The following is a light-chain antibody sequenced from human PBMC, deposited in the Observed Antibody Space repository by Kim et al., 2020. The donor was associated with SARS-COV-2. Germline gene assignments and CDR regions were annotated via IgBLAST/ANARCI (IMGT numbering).Light chain of an antibody. Sequence: QSALTQPASVSGFPGQSITISCTGTRGDVGTYNLVSWYQQHPGEAPKLMIFGVNKRPSGISDRFSGSKSGNTASLTISGLQAEDEAYYYCCSYAGLGLGVFGGGTKLTVL. CDR3: CSYAGLGLGV. CDR1: RGDVGTYNL. CDR2: GVN. J-gene: IGLJ3*02. V-gene: IGLV2-23*02.